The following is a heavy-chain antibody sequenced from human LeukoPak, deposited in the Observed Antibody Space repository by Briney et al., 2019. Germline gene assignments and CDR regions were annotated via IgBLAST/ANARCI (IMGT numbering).Heavy chain of an antibody. CDR3: ASTTLAAAGSRQASYYGMDV. Sequence: VASVKVSCTASGGTFSSYAISWVRQAPGQGLEWMGGIIPIFGTANYAQKFQGRVTITADESTSTAYMELSSLRSEDTAVYYCASTTLAAAGSRQASYYGMDVWGQGTTVTVSS. V-gene: IGHV1-69*13. D-gene: IGHD6-13*01. J-gene: IGHJ6*02. CDR1: GGTFSSYA. CDR2: IIPIFGTA.